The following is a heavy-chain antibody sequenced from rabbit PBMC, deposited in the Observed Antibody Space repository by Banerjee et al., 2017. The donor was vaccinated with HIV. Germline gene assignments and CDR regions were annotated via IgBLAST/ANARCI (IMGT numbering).Heavy chain of an antibody. V-gene: IGHV1S40*01. Sequence: QSSEESGGDLVKPGASLTLTCTASGFSFSSSYWICWVRQAPGKGLEWIACIYAGSSGSTYYASWAKGRFTISKTSSTTVTLQMTSLTVADTATYFCARMASSSGYYMGYPVRLDLWGPGTLVPS. CDR1: GFSFSSSYW. CDR3: ARMASSSGYYMGYPVRLDL. CDR2: IYAGSSGST. D-gene: IGHD1-1*01. J-gene: IGHJ3*01.